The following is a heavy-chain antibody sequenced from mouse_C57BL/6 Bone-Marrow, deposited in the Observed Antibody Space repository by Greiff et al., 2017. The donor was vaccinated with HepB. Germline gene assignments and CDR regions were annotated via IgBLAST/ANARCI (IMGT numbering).Heavy chain of an antibody. Sequence: VQRVESGPGLVAPSQSLSITCTVSGFSLTSYGVDWVRQSPGKGLEWLGVIWGVGSTNYNSALKSRLSISKDNSKSQVFLKMNSLQTDDTAMYYCATSLLWLRAMDYWGQGTSVTVSS. V-gene: IGHV2-6*01. CDR3: ATSLLWLRAMDY. CDR1: GFSLTSYG. D-gene: IGHD2-9*01. CDR2: IWGVGST. J-gene: IGHJ4*01.